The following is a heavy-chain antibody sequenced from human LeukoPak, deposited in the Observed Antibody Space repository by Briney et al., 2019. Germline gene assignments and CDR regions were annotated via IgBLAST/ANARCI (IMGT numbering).Heavy chain of an antibody. V-gene: IGHV1-18*01. CDR3: ARAPRCNTNSCNSWFDP. Sequence: ASVKVSRKPSGDSFSSYGISWLRPAPGQGLEWMGWINVNTKYAQKFQGRVTMTTDTSKTTAYMELRSLRSDDTAVYYCARAPRCNTNSCNSWFDPWGQGTLVTVSS. CDR2: INVNT. J-gene: IGHJ5*02. CDR1: GDSFSSYG. D-gene: IGHD2-8*01.